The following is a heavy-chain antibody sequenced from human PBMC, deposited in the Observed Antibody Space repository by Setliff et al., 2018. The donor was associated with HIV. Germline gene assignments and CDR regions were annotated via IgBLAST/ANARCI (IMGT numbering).Heavy chain of an antibody. Sequence: SETLSLTCTVSGGSITSSSSYWGWIRQPPGKGLEWIGSMFYSGSTSYNPSLKSRVTISVDTSKKPLSLKLSSVTAADTAVYYCARQYYGSGNYYYYMDDWGKGTTVTVSS. J-gene: IGHJ6*03. V-gene: IGHV4-39*01. CDR2: MFYSGST. D-gene: IGHD3-10*01. CDR1: GGSITSSSSY. CDR3: ARQYYGSGNYYYYMDD.